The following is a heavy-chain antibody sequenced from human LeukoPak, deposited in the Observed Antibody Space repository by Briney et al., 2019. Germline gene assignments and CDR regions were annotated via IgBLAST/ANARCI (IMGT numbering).Heavy chain of an antibody. D-gene: IGHD2-15*01. V-gene: IGHV4-39*07. CDR2: IYYSGST. Sequence: SETLSLTCTVSGGSINSSPYYWGWIRQPPGKGLEGIGNIYYSGSTYYNPSLKSRVTISIDTSKNQFSLKLSSVTAADTAVYYCARSGCSGGSCYSQRGAFDIWGQGTMVTVSS. CDR3: ARSGCSGGSCYSQRGAFDI. CDR1: GGSINSSPYY. J-gene: IGHJ3*02.